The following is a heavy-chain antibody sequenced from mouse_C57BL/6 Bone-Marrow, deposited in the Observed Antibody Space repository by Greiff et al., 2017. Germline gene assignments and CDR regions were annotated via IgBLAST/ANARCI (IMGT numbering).Heavy chain of an antibody. D-gene: IGHD2-4*01. CDR1: GFTFSDYY. CDR2: INYDGSST. CDR3: ARCDYHQSCFGV. J-gene: IGHJ1*03. V-gene: IGHV5-16*01. Sequence: EVQLVESEGGLVQPGSSMKLSCTASGFTFSDYYMAWVRQVPEKGLEWVANINYDGSSTYYLDSLKSRFIISRDNAKNILYLQKSSLKSEDTSTYYCARCDYHQSCFGVWGTGTTVTVSS.